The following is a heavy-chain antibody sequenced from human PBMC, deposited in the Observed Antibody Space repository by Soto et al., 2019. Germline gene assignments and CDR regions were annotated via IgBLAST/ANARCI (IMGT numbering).Heavy chain of an antibody. J-gene: IGHJ6*02. D-gene: IGHD3-10*01. CDR2: INHSGST. CDR3: ARGCAMVRNYYYYGMDV. V-gene: IGHV4-34*01. CDR1: GGSFSGYY. Sequence: ASETLSLTCAVYGGSFSGYYWIWIRQPPGKGLEWIGEINHSGSTNYNPSLKSRVTISVDTSKNQFSLKLSSVTAADTAVYYCARGCAMVRNYYYYGMDVWGQGTTVTVSS.